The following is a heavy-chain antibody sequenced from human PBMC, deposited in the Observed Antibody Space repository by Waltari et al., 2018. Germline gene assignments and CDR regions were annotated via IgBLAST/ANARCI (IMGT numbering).Heavy chain of an antibody. Sequence: QLQLQESGPGLVKPSGTLSLTCAVSGDSMSGTYWWSWVRQPPGKGLEWRGQVHGSGRANYNPSFASRVSILLDTSNSQFSLRVTSATAADTAVYYCARDRGRGLYLDTWGPGTRVTVSP. CDR2: VHGSGRA. CDR3: ARDRGRGLYLDT. CDR1: GDSMSGTYW. V-gene: IGHV4-4*02. D-gene: IGHD1-1*01. J-gene: IGHJ5*02.